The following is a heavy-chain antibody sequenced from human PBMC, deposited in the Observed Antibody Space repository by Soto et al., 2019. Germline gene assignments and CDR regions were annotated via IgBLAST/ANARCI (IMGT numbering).Heavy chain of an antibody. V-gene: IGHV4-59*12. J-gene: IGHJ4*02. CDR1: GASISSYY. CDR2: IYYSGST. D-gene: IGHD3-22*01. Sequence: SETLSLTCSVSGASISSYYWSWIRQPPGKGLEWIGYIYYSGSTYYNPSLKSRVTISVDTSKNQFSLKLSSVTAADTAVYYCASGYYDSSGYYSKDYWGQGTLVTVSS. CDR3: ASGYYDSSGYYSKDY.